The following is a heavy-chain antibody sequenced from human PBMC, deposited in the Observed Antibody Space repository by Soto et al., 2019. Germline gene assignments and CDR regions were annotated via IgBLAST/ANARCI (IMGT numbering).Heavy chain of an antibody. D-gene: IGHD1-1*01. V-gene: IGHV4-61*01. CDR3: ARETVIKGYNWIDP. CDR2: IYYSGST. Sequence: SETLSLTCTVSGGSVSSGSYYWSWIRQPPGKGLEWVGYIYYSGSTNYNPSLKSRVTISVDTSKNQFSLKLSSVTAADTAVYYCARETVIKGYNWIDPWGQGTLVTVSS. J-gene: IGHJ5*02. CDR1: GGSVSSGSYY.